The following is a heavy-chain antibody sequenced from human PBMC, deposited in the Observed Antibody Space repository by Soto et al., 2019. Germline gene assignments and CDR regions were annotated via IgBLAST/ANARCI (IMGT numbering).Heavy chain of an antibody. CDR2: INQDGSER. CDR3: AVYGYGVSAAAY. J-gene: IGHJ4*02. Sequence: LRLSCAGSGLTFRNDWLSWVRQAPGKGLEWVANINQDGSERYYVDSVRGRVTISRDNVENSLYLQLNSLRPEDTAVYYCAVYGYGVSAAAYWGQGTLVTVSS. CDR1: GLTFRNDW. D-gene: IGHD4-17*01. V-gene: IGHV3-7*03.